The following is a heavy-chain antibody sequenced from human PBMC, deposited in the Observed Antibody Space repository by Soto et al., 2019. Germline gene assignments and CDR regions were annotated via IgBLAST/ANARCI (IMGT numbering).Heavy chain of an antibody. D-gene: IGHD3-9*01. CDR2: IYYSGST. Sequence: SETLSLTCTASGGSISSDDYYWSWIRQHPGKGLEWIGYIYYSGSTNYNPSLKSRVTISVDTSKNQFSLKLSSVTAADTAVYYCARVQYTTKLRYFDWFSYTFDPWGQGTLVTVSS. J-gene: IGHJ5*02. CDR3: ARVQYTTKLRYFDWFSYTFDP. V-gene: IGHV4-61*08. CDR1: GGSISSDDYY.